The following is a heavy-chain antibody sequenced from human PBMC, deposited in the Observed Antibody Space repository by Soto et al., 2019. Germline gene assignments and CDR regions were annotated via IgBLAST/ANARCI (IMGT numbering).Heavy chain of an antibody. J-gene: IGHJ3*02. D-gene: IGHD4-17*01. V-gene: IGHV4-34*01. Sequence: SETLSLTCAVYGGSFSGYYWSWIRQPPGKGLEWIGEINHSGSTNYNPSLKSRVTISVDTSKNQFSLKLSSVTAADTAVYYCARDRLRWFFGDRPDAFDIWGQGTMVTVSS. CDR2: INHSGST. CDR1: GGSFSGYY. CDR3: ARDRLRWFFGDRPDAFDI.